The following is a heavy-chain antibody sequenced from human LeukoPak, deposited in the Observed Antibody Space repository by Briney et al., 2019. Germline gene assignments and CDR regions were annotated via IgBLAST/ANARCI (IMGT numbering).Heavy chain of an antibody. CDR3: AREVAMIRGVKNWFDR. CDR2: TFYRSKWYY. Sequence: SQTLSLTCAISGDSVSSNDASWNWIRQSPSRGLEWLGRTFYRSKWYYDYEASLKSRITINPDTSKNQFPLQLNSVTPEDTAMYYCAREVAMIRGVKNWFDRWGQGTLVTVSS. CDR1: GDSVSSNDAS. D-gene: IGHD3-10*01. J-gene: IGHJ5*02. V-gene: IGHV6-1*01.